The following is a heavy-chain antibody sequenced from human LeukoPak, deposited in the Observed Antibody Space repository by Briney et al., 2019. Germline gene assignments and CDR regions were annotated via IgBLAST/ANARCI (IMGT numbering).Heavy chain of an antibody. J-gene: IGHJ6*03. V-gene: IGHV3-74*01. CDR3: AKPYGYYYYYVDV. CDR2: INGVGINT. Sequence: GGSLRLSSAAPVFTFSNYWMHSVAHAPGKGRWWVSRINGVGINTSYADSVKGRFTISRDNAKNTMYLQMNSLRDEDTAVYYCAKPYGYYYYYVDVWGKGTTVTVSS. CDR1: VFTFSNYW. D-gene: IGHD4-17*01.